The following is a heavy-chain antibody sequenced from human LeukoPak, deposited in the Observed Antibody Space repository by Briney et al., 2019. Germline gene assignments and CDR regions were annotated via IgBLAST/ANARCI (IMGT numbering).Heavy chain of an antibody. CDR1: GGSFSGYY. D-gene: IGHD2-2*01. CDR2: INHSGST. CDR3: ATIPAARYYYYYGMDV. J-gene: IGHJ6*02. V-gene: IGHV4-34*01. Sequence: SETLSLTCAVYGGSFSGYYWSWIRQPPGKGLEWIGEINHSGSTNYNPSLESRVTISVDTSKNQFSLKLSSVTAADTAVYYCATIPAARYYYYYGMDVWGQGTTVTVSS.